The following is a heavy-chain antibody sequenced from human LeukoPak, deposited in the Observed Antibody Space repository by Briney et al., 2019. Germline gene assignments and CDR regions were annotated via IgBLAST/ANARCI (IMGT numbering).Heavy chain of an antibody. CDR2: IGKGGDT. V-gene: IGHV3-13*04. CDR1: GLTFSTYD. Sequence: GGSLRLSCAAPGLTFSTYDMHWVRQATGEGLEWVSGIGKGGDTYYVGSVKGRFNISRENAKDSLYLQMNSLRSGDRAVYYCARGGYSGFDVWGQGTVVTVSS. D-gene: IGHD5-12*01. CDR3: ARGGYSGFDV. J-gene: IGHJ3*01.